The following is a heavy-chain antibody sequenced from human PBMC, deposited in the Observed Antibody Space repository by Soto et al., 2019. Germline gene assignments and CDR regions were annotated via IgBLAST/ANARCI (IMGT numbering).Heavy chain of an antibody. V-gene: IGHV5-10-1*01. Sequence: PGESLKISCKGSGYSFTSYWISWVRQMPGKGLEWMGRIDPSDSYTNYSPSFQGHVTISADKSISTAYLQWSSLKASDTAMYYCARHYFDMAYYYGMDVWGQGTTVTVSS. J-gene: IGHJ6*02. CDR2: IDPSDSYT. CDR3: ARHYFDMAYYYGMDV. D-gene: IGHD3-9*01. CDR1: GYSFTSYW.